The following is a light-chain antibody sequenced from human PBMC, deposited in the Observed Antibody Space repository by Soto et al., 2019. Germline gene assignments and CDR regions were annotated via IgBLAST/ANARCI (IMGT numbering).Light chain of an antibody. J-gene: IGKJ1*01. Sequence: IVMTQSPATLSVSPGERATLSCRASQTVNSNLAWYQQKPGQAARLLIYDASNRATGIPARFSGSGSGTEFTLTISSLQSEDFAVYYCQQYNNWPPGWTFGQGTKVDIK. CDR3: QQYNNWPPGWT. CDR1: QTVNSN. CDR2: DAS. V-gene: IGKV3D-15*01.